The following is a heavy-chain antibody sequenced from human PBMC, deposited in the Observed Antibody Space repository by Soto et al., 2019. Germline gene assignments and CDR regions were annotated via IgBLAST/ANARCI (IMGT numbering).Heavy chain of an antibody. CDR3: ARDRYGDYVGWFDP. D-gene: IGHD4-17*01. Sequence: QVPLVQSGAEVKRPGSSVKVSCKASGGTFSSYTISWVRQAPGQGLEWMGRIIPILGIANYAQKFQGRVTITADKSTSTAYMELSSLRSEDTAVYYCARDRYGDYVGWFDPWGQGTLVTVSS. J-gene: IGHJ5*02. V-gene: IGHV1-69*08. CDR1: GGTFSSYT. CDR2: IIPILGIA.